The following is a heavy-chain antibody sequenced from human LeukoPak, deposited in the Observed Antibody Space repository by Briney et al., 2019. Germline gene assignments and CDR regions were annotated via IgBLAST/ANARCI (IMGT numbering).Heavy chain of an antibody. CDR1: GGSISNYY. J-gene: IGHJ4*02. D-gene: IGHD2-2*01. CDR3: AGTRGDIVVVPAAAPTYFDY. V-gene: IGHV4-59*01. CDR2: ISYSGNT. Sequence: SETLSLTCTVSGGSISNYYWSWIRQPPGKELEWIGYISYSGNTDSNPSLKSRVTISVDTSKNQFSLKLSSVTAADTAVYYCAGTRGDIVVVPAAAPTYFDYWGQGTLVTVSS.